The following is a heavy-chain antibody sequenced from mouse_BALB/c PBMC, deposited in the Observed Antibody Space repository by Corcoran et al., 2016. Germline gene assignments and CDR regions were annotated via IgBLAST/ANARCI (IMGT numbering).Heavy chain of an antibody. V-gene: IGHV14-3*02. J-gene: IGHJ2*01. Sequence: VQLQQSGAELVTPGASVKLYSTASGFNIKDPYMHWVKQRPEQGLECVGRIDPANGNTKYDPKFQGKATITADTSSNTAYLQLSSLTSEDTAVYYCARKYGKGIYFDYWGQGTTLTVSS. CDR2: IDPANGNT. D-gene: IGHD2-10*02. CDR1: GFNIKDPY. CDR3: ARKYGKGIYFDY.